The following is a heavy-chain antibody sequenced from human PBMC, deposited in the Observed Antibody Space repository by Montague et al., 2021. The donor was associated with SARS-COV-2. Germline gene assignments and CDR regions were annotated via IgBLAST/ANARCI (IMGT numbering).Heavy chain of an antibody. V-gene: IGHV6-1*01. CDR2: TYYRSKWYN. CDR3: ARQPLGYDFVYYYYGMDV. Sequence: CAISGDSVSSNSAAWNWIRQSPSRGLEWLGRTYYRSKWYNDYAVSVKSLITINPDTSNNQFSLQLNSVTPEDTAVYYCARQPLGYDFVYYYYGMDVWGQGTTVTVSS. J-gene: IGHJ6*02. CDR1: GDSVSSNSAA. D-gene: IGHD5-12*01.